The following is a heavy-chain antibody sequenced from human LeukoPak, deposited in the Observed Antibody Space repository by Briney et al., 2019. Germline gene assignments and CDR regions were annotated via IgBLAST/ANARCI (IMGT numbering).Heavy chain of an antibody. CDR3: ARLLRVTTVGPDLYYFDY. Sequence: SETLSLTCTVSGGSISSYYWSWIRQPPGKGLEWIGYIYYSGSTNYNPSLKCRVTISVDTSKNQFSLKVSSVTAADTAVYYCARLLRVTTVGPDLYYFDYWGQGTLVTVSS. J-gene: IGHJ4*02. CDR2: IYYSGST. CDR1: GGSISSYY. V-gene: IGHV4-59*08. D-gene: IGHD4-17*01.